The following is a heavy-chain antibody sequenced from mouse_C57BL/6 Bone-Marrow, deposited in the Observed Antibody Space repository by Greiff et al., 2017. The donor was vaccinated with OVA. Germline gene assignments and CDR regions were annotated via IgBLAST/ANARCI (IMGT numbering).Heavy chain of an antibody. CDR2: IYYSGTI. Sequence: EVKLMESGPGLVKPSQTVFLTCTVTGISITTGNYRWSWIRQFPGNKLEWIGYIYYSGTIPYNPSLTRRTTITSDTPKNQFFLEMNSLTAEDTATYYCAREGELGYFDYWGQGTTLTVSS. D-gene: IGHD4-1*01. J-gene: IGHJ2*01. V-gene: IGHV3-5*01. CDR1: GISITTGNYR. CDR3: AREGELGYFDY.